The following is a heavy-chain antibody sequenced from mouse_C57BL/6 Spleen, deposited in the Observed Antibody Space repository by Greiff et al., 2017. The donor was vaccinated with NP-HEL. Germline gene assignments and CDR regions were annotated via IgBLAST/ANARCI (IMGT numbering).Heavy chain of an antibody. CDR1: GFTFNTYA. CDR2: IRSKSSNYAT. V-gene: IGHV10-3*01. J-gene: IGHJ1*03. D-gene: IGHD2-2*01. CDR3: VRSRGGGYYWYFDV. Sequence: EVKLVESGGGLVQPKGSLKLSCAASGFTFNTYAMHWVRQAPGKGLEWVARIRSKSSNYATYYADSVKDRFTISRDDSQSMLYLQMNNLKTEDTAMYYCVRSRGGGYYWYFDVWGTGTTVTVSS.